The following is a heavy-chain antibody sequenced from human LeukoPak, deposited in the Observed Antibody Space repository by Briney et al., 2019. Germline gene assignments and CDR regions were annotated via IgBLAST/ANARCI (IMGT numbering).Heavy chain of an antibody. CDR2: IYSGGST. CDR3: ARDLRLKWFFDY. V-gene: IGHV3-66*02. CDR1: GFTVTNTY. J-gene: IGHJ4*02. D-gene: IGHD3-3*01. Sequence: GGSLRLSCAASGFTVTNTYMSWVRQAPGKGLEWVSTIYSGGSTYYEDSVKGQFTVSRDTSKNTLYLQMNRLRPEDTAMYYCARDLRLKWFFDYWGQGTLVTVSS.